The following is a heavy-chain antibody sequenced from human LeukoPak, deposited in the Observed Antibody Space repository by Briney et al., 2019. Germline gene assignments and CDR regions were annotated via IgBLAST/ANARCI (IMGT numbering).Heavy chain of an antibody. Sequence: GGSLRLSCEASGFTFSDYWMSWVRQAPGKGLEWVANIHQDGSEENYVDSVKGRFTISRDNAKKSLYLQMNSLRAEDTAVYYCATYKWIHLWSTPFDYWGQGTLVTVSS. CDR3: ATYKWIHLWSTPFDY. CDR2: IHQDGSEE. V-gene: IGHV3-7*01. D-gene: IGHD5-18*01. CDR1: GFTFSDYW. J-gene: IGHJ4*02.